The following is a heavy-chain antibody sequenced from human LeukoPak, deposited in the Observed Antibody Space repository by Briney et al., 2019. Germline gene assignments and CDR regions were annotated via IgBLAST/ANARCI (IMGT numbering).Heavy chain of an antibody. V-gene: IGHV1-2*02. Sequence: ASVKFSCKASGYTFTAYYIHWVRQAPGQGFEWMGWINPNSGGTNYAQEFQGRVTMTRGTSISTAYMELSRLRSDDTAVYYCARGIRYSSVWYYFDYWGQGTLVTVSS. D-gene: IGHD6-19*01. CDR3: ARGIRYSSVWYYFDY. CDR2: INPNSGGT. J-gene: IGHJ4*02. CDR1: GYTFTAYY.